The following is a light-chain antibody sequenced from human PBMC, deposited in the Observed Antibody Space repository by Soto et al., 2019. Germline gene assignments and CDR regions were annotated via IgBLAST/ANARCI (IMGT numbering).Light chain of an antibody. Sequence: QSALTQPASVSGSPGQSITISCTGTSSDVGGYHYVSWYQQHPGKAPKLMIYDVSNRPSGVSNRFAGSKSGNTASLTISGLQAEHEADYYCSSYTSSSILYVFVTGTQLTVL. CDR1: SSDVGGYHY. V-gene: IGLV2-14*01. CDR2: DVS. J-gene: IGLJ1*01. CDR3: SSYTSSSILYV.